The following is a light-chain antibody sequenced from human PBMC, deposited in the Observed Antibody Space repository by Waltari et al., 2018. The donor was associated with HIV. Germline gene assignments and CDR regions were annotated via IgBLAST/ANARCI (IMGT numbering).Light chain of an antibody. V-gene: IGLV3-1*01. Sequence: SYELTQPPSVSVSPGQTDSIPCSGAKLGDKYAHWYQQKPGQSPVLVIYKDGKRPSGIPERFSGFNSGNTATLTISGTQAMDEADYYCQAWDSDTPKVFGGGTKLTVL. CDR3: QAWDSDTPKV. J-gene: IGLJ2*01. CDR2: KDG. CDR1: KLGDKY.